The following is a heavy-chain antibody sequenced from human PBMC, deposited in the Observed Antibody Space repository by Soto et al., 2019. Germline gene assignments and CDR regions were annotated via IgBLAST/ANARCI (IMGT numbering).Heavy chain of an antibody. Sequence: SETLSLTCTVSGGSISSGGYYWSWIRQHPGKGLEWIGYIYYSGSTYYNPSLKSRVTISVDTSKNQFSLKLSSVTAADTAVYYCARDDIDYYDSSGCPRPPGPWDVWGQGTTVTVSS. J-gene: IGHJ6*02. V-gene: IGHV4-31*03. CDR2: IYYSGST. CDR3: ARDDIDYYDSSGCPRPPGPWDV. CDR1: GGSISSGGYY. D-gene: IGHD3-22*01.